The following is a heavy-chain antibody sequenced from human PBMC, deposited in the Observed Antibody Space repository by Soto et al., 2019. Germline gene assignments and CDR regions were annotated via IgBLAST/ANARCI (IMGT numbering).Heavy chain of an antibody. CDR2: IWYDGSNK. D-gene: IGHD6-6*01. CDR1: GFTFSSYG. Sequence: QVQLVESGGGVVQPGRSLRLSCAASGFTFSSYGMHWVREAPGKGLEWVAVIWYDGSNKYYADSVRGPFTISRDNSKNTLYVQMNSLRAEDTAVYYCARDAGDSSSSGYFDYWGQGTLVTVSS. J-gene: IGHJ4*02. V-gene: IGHV3-33*01. CDR3: ARDAGDSSSSGYFDY.